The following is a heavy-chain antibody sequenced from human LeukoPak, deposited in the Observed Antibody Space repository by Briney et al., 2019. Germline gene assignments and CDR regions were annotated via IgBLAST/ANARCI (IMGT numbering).Heavy chain of an antibody. CDR2: INPNSGDT. D-gene: IGHD3-9*01. Sequence: ASVKVSCKAFGYTFTDYYLHWVPQAPGQGLEWMGRINPNSGDTNSPQKFQGRVTMTRDTAISTAYMELSRVRFDDPAVYYCARDYDILTGYYRGYFQHWGQGTLVTVSS. CDR3: ARDYDILTGYYRGYFQH. V-gene: IGHV1-2*06. J-gene: IGHJ1*01. CDR1: GYTFTDYY.